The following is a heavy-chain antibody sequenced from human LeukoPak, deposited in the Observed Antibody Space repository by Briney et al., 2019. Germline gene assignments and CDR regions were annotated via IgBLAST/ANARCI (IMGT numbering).Heavy chain of an antibody. Sequence: GGSLRLSCAASGFTFSSYGMHWVRQVPGKGLEWVAVIWYDGSNKYYADSVKGRFTISRDNSNNTLYLQMNSLRAEDTAVYYCAKDRRYDSSGPIDYWGQGTLVTVSS. CDR3: AKDRRYDSSGPIDY. J-gene: IGHJ4*02. D-gene: IGHD3-22*01. V-gene: IGHV3-33*06. CDR2: IWYDGSNK. CDR1: GFTFSSYG.